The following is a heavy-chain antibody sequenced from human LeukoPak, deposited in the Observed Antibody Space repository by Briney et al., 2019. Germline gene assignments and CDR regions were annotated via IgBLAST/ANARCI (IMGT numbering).Heavy chain of an antibody. V-gene: IGHV3-53*01. CDR2: IQSGGNI. CDR1: GLSISDQY. J-gene: IGHJ6*02. Sequence: GGSLRLSCAASGLSISDQYMSWVRQAPGKGLEWVSIIQSGGNIYYADSVKGRITVSRDNSENTVYLQMNSLRAEDTAVYYCARDRGYAMDVWGQGTTVTVSS. CDR3: ARDRGYAMDV. D-gene: IGHD1-1*01.